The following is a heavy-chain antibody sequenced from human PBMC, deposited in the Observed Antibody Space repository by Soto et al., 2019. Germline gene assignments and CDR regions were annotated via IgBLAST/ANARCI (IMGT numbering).Heavy chain of an antibody. J-gene: IGHJ6*02. V-gene: IGHV3-30*03. Sequence: GGSLRLSCAASGFTFSSYGMHWVRQAPGKGLEWVAVISYDGSNKYYADSVKGRFTISRDNSKNTLYLQMNSLRAEDTAVYYCARDRLGWYQLLFLDGYYYYGMDVWGQGTTVTVSS. CDR1: GFTFSSYG. D-gene: IGHD2-2*01. CDR3: ARDRLGWYQLLFLDGYYYYGMDV. CDR2: ISYDGSNK.